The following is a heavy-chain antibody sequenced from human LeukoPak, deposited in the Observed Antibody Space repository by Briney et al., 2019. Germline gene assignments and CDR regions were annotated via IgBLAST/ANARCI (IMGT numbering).Heavy chain of an antibody. CDR2: ISGSGGST. J-gene: IGHJ4*02. D-gene: IGHD1-26*01. Sequence: GGSLRLSCVVSGFTFSSYAMSWVRQAPGKGLEWVSGISGSGGSTYYADSVKGRFTISRDNAKNTLYLQMNSLKSEDSAAYYCARGPAANSGNYYAGDYWGQGTLVTVSS. V-gene: IGHV3-23*01. CDR1: GFTFSSYA. CDR3: ARGPAANSGNYYAGDY.